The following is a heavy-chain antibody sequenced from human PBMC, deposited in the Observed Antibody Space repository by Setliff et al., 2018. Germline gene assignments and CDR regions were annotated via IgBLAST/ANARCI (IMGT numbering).Heavy chain of an antibody. V-gene: IGHV1-46*01. CDR2: IDPSADYT. Sequence: ASVKVSCKASGYTFTGYYLHWVRQAPGQGLEWMGIIDPSADYTNYAQKFQGRVTMTKDTSTTTVYLELSSLRSEDTAVYYCARVRDCSGGICHRGFHHYMDVWGKGTTVTVSS. CDR3: ARVRDCSGGICHRGFHHYMDV. D-gene: IGHD2-15*01. J-gene: IGHJ6*03. CDR1: GYTFTGYY.